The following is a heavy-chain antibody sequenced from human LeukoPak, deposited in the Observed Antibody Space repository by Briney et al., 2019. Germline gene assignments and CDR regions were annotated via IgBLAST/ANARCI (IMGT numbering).Heavy chain of an antibody. CDR3: AKAGRHSSSWIDY. V-gene: IGHV3-9*01. CDR2: ISWNSGSR. Sequence: GGPLRLSCAASGFIFDDYAMYWVRQAPGKGLEWVSSISWNSGSRVYADSVKGRFTISRDNAKNSLYLQMNSLRAEDTALYYCAKAGRHSSSWIDYWGQGTLVTVSS. J-gene: IGHJ4*02. CDR1: GFIFDDYA. D-gene: IGHD6-13*01.